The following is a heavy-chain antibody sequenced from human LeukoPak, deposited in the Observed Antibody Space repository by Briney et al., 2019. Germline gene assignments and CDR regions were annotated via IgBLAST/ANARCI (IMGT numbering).Heavy chain of an antibody. CDR1: GGSFSGYY. D-gene: IGHD3-10*01. J-gene: IGHJ5*02. Sequence: PSETLSLTCAVYGGSFSGYYWSWIRQPPGKGLEWIGEINHSGSTNYNPSLKSRVTISVDTSKNQFSLKLSSVTAADTAVYYCARGRDGSGRDPHNWFDPWGQGTLVTVSS. CDR3: ARGRDGSGRDPHNWFDP. V-gene: IGHV4-34*01. CDR2: INHSGST.